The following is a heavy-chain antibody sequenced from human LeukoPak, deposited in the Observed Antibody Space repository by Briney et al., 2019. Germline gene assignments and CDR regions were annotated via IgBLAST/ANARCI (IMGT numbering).Heavy chain of an antibody. CDR1: GYTFTGYY. D-gene: IGHD6-13*01. V-gene: IGHV1-2*06. Sequence: ASVKVSCKXSGYTFTGYYMHWVRQTPGQGLEWMGRINPNSGGTNYAQKFQGRVTMTRDTSISTAYMELSRLRSDDTAVYYCARVNIAAAGRDAFDIWGQGTMVTVSS. J-gene: IGHJ3*02. CDR3: ARVNIAAAGRDAFDI. CDR2: INPNSGGT.